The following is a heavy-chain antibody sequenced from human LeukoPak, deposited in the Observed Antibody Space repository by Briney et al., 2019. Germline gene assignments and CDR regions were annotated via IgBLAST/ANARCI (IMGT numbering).Heavy chain of an antibody. CDR1: GGSISSTSYY. CDR3: ARQHYDYVWGSYRAYYFDY. J-gene: IGHJ4*02. D-gene: IGHD3-16*02. CDR2: IYYSGST. V-gene: IGHV4-61*05. Sequence: PSETLSLTCTVSGGSISSTSYYWGWIRQPPGKGLEWIGYIYYSGSTNYNPSLKSRVTISVDTSKNQFSLKLSSVTAADTAVYYCARQHYDYVWGSYRAYYFDYWGQGTLVTVSS.